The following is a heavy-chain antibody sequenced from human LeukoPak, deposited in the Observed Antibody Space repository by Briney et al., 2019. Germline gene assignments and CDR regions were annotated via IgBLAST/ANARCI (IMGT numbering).Heavy chain of an antibody. CDR3: ARLGFCTSTSCP. CDR2: ITYTGSA. D-gene: IGHD2-2*01. J-gene: IGHJ5*02. V-gene: IGHV4-39*01. CDR1: GGSVGSSTYY. Sequence: SETLSLTCTVSGGSVGSSTYYWGWIRQPPGKGLEWSASITYTGSAYNPSLRSRVTISVDTSKNQFSLKLSSVTAADTAVYYCARLGFCTSTSCPWGQGTLVTVSS.